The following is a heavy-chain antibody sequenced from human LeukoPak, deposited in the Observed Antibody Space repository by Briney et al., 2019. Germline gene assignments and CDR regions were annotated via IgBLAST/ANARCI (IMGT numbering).Heavy chain of an antibody. J-gene: IGHJ6*02. D-gene: IGHD6-13*01. CDR2: IIPIFGTA. CDR3: ARMTYSSSWYYYYYGMDV. Sequence: SVKVSCTASGGTFSSYAISWVRQAPGQGLEWMGGIIPIFGTANYAQKFQGRVTITADESTGTAYMELSSLRSEDTAVYYCARMTYSSSWYYYYYGMDVWGQGTTVTVSS. CDR1: GGTFSSYA. V-gene: IGHV1-69*13.